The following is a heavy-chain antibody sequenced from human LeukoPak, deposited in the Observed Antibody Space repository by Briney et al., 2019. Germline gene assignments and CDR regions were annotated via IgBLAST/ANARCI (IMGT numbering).Heavy chain of an antibody. Sequence: ASVKVSCKTSGYIFTRYDISWVRQAPGQGLEWMGWSNTYNGHTKYAQKFQGRVTMTTDTSTSTVYMELRSLRSDDTAVYYCATDTTGGSYCDYWGQGTLVTVSS. D-gene: IGHD1-26*01. CDR1: GYIFTRYD. J-gene: IGHJ4*02. V-gene: IGHV1-18*01. CDR2: SNTYNGHT. CDR3: ATDTTGGSYCDY.